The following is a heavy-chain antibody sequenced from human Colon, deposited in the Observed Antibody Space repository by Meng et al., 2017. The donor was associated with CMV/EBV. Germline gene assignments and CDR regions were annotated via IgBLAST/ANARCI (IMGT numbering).Heavy chain of an antibody. CDR3: ASELRDGDYIDF. CDR2: INPNSGGT. CDR1: RYTFPASS. J-gene: IGHJ4*02. Sequence: CPSSRYTFPASSLHWVRQSPGQGLEWMARINPNSGGTHYGLKFQGRVPMTRDTSISTAYLELSWLRSDDTALYFCASELRDGDYIDFWGPGTLVTVSS. D-gene: IGHD3-10*01. V-gene: IGHV1-2*06.